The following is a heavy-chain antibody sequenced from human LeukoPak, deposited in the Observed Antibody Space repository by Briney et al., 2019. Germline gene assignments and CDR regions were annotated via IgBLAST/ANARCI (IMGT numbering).Heavy chain of an antibody. Sequence: GGSLRLSCEASGFTFRTYGMTWVRQAPGKGLEWVSGITGSSTWAYYADSVKGRFTISRDNSKNTLHLQMNNLRAEDTAIYYCGKGLVLLGTGYFDLRGRGPLV. CDR2: ITGSSTWA. J-gene: IGHJ2*01. CDR1: GFTFRTYG. D-gene: IGHD7-27*01. CDR3: GKGLVLLGTGYFDL. V-gene: IGHV3-23*01.